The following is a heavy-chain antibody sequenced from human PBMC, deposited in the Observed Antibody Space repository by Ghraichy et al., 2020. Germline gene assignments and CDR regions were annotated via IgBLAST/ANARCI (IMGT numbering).Heavy chain of an antibody. CDR1: GFTFDDYG. J-gene: IGHJ6*03. CDR3: ARDGIVVVPAAIQETNYYYYYYMDV. Sequence: GGSLRLSCAASGFTFDDYGMSWVRQAPGKGLEWVSGINWNGGSTGYADSVKGRFTISGDNAKNSLYLQMNSLRAEDTALYYCARDGIVVVPAAIQETNYYYYYYMDVWGKGTTVTVSS. CDR2: INWNGGST. D-gene: IGHD2-2*02. V-gene: IGHV3-20*04.